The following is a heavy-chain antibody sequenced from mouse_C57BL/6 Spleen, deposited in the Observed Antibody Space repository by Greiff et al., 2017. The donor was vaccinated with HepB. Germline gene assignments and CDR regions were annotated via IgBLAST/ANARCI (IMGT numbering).Heavy chain of an antibody. J-gene: IGHJ3*01. Sequence: EVKLMESGGGLVKPGGSLKLSCAASGFTFSSYAMSWVRQTPEKRLEWVATISDGGSYTYYPDNVKGRFTISRDKAKNNLYLQMSHLKSEDTAMYYCARDRGSTYWGQGTLVTVSA. CDR3: ARDRGSTY. V-gene: IGHV5-4*01. CDR2: ISDGGSYT. CDR1: GFTFSSYA.